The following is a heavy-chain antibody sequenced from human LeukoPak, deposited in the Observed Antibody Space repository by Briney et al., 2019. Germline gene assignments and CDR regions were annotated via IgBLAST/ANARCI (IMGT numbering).Heavy chain of an antibody. D-gene: IGHD3-22*01. CDR1: GFIFSNYG. V-gene: IGHV3-74*01. CDR2: INTDGGSL. J-gene: IGHJ4*02. CDR3: ARRINYYDSSGYYYVRYFDS. Sequence: PGGSLRLSCAASGFIFSNYGMHWVRHAPGKGPVWVARINTDGGSLNYADSVKGRFTISRDNAKNTLYLQMNSLGAEDTAVYFCARRINYYDSSGYYYVRYFDSWGQGTLVAVSS.